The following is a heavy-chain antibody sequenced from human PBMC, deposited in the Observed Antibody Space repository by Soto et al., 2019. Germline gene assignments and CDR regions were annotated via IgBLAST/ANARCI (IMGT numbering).Heavy chain of an antibody. V-gene: IGHV3-74*01. Sequence: EVQLVESGGGLVQPGGSLRLSCAASGFTFTTYWMYWVSQAPGEGLVWVSRITGDGSDSTYADSVKGRFTISRDNAKNTLYLQMNSLRAEDTALYYCGRGGRGGHYYVDYWVQGTLVTVSS. CDR1: GFTFTTYW. D-gene: IGHD3-10*02. CDR3: GRGGRGGHYYVDY. J-gene: IGHJ4*02. CDR2: ITGDGSDS.